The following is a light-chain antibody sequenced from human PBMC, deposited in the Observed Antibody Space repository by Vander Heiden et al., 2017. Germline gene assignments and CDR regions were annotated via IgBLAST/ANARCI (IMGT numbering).Light chain of an antibody. J-gene: IGKJ2*01. CDR1: QSVSSSY. Sequence: EIVLTQSPVTLSLSPGERATLSCRASQSVSSSYLAWYQQKPAQAPRLLIYGASSRATGIPDRFSGSGSGTDFTLTISRLEPEDFAVYYCQQYGSFPYTFGQGTKLEIK. CDR2: GAS. V-gene: IGKV3-20*01. CDR3: QQYGSFPYT.